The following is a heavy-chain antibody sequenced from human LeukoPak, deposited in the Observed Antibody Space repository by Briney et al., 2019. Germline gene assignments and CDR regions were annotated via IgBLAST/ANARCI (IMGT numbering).Heavy chain of an antibody. CDR2: IYHSGNT. CDR1: GGSFSTSAYY. V-gene: IGHV4-39*01. Sequence: PSETLSLTCIVSGGSFSTSAYYWGGVRQPPGEGLQWVGRIYHSGNTYYNSSLRSRVTISIDTSTSQFSLRLSSVTAADTAVYYCARPPALTHSPFDYWGQGTLVTVSS. J-gene: IGHJ4*02. CDR3: ARPPALTHSPFDY.